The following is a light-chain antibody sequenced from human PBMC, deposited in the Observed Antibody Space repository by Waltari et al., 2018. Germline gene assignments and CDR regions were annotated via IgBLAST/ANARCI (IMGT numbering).Light chain of an antibody. Sequence: DIQMTQSPSSLSASVGDRVTLTCQASQDISNYLNWYQQKPGKAPKLLIYDSSIWETGAPSRFSGRASGTEFTFTISSLQPEDIATYYCQQYDNLPRYTFGQGTKLEIK. J-gene: IGKJ2*01. CDR1: QDISNY. V-gene: IGKV1-33*01. CDR2: DSS. CDR3: QQYDNLPRYT.